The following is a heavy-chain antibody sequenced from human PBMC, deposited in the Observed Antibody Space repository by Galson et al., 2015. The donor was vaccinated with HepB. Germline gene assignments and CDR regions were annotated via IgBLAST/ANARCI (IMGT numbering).Heavy chain of an antibody. Sequence: SVKVSCKASGYTFTNYGTTWVRQAPGQGLEWMGWISGYNAKTNYAQMFQGRVTMTTDTSTRTAYMELRSLRSDDTAVYYCAKSGGCTGDSFYSGVYSYYYMDVLGKRATVTVSS. CDR2: ISGYNAKT. D-gene: IGHD2-15*01. CDR3: AKSGGCTGDSFYSGVYSYYYMDV. V-gene: IGHV1-18*01. J-gene: IGHJ6*03. CDR1: GYTFTNYG.